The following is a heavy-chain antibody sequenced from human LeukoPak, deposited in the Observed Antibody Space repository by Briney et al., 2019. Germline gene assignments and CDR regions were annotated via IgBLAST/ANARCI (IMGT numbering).Heavy chain of an antibody. CDR1: GGSISSYY. D-gene: IGHD2-15*01. J-gene: IGHJ4*02. Sequence: KPSETLSLTCTVSGGSISSYYWSWIRQPAGKGLEWIGRIYTSGSTNYNPSLKSRVTMSVDTSKNQFSLKLSSVTAADTAVYYCAREEDCSCGSCYVVYWGQGTLVTVSS. CDR2: IYTSGST. V-gene: IGHV4-4*07. CDR3: AREEDCSCGSCYVVY.